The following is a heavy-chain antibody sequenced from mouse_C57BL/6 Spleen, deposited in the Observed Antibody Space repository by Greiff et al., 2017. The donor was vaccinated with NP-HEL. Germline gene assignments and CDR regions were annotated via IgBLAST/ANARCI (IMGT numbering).Heavy chain of an antibody. CDR3: ARASHYYGSRYWYFDV. Sequence: EVQRVESGGGLVKPGGSLKLSCAASGFTFSDYGMHWVRQAPEKGLEWVAYISSGSSTIYYADTVKGRFTISRDNAKNTLFLQMTSLRSEDTAMYYCARASHYYGSRYWYFDVWGTGTTVTVSS. D-gene: IGHD1-1*01. CDR1: GFTFSDYG. J-gene: IGHJ1*03. CDR2: ISSGSSTI. V-gene: IGHV5-17*01.